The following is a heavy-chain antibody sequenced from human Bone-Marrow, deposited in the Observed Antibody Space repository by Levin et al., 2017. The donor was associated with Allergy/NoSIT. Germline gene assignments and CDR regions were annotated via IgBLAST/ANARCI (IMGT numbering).Heavy chain of an antibody. CDR2: IYPGDSNT. V-gene: IGHV5-51*01. CDR3: ARQGVVGASLWFEGSRTRNGFDI. Sequence: GESLKISCKGSGYSFTSYWIGWVRQMPGKGLEWMGIIYPGDSNTRYSPSFQGQVTISADRSISTTYLQWSSLKASDTAIYYCARQGVVGASLWFEGSRTRNGFDIWGQGTMVTVSS. CDR1: GYSFTSYW. D-gene: IGHD1-26*01. J-gene: IGHJ3*02.